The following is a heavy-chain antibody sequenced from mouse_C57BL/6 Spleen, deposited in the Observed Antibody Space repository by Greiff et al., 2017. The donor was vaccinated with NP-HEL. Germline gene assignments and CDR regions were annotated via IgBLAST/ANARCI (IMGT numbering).Heavy chain of an antibody. V-gene: IGHV14-4*01. Sequence: EVQLQQSGAELVRPGASVKLSCTASGFNIKDDYMHWVKQRPEQGLEWIGWIDPENGDTEYASKFQGKATITADTSSNTAYLQLSSLTSEDTAFYYCTTGLFAYWGQGTLVTVSA. D-gene: IGHD3-1*01. CDR2: IDPENGDT. CDR1: GFNIKDDY. CDR3: TTGLFAY. J-gene: IGHJ3*01.